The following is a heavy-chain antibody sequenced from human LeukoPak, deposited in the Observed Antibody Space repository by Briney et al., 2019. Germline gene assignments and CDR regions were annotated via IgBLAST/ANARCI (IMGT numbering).Heavy chain of an antibody. Sequence: SETLSLTCTVSGGSISSYSWSWIRQPPGKGLEWIGHIYYSGSTNYNPSLKSRVTISVDTSKNQFSLRLTSVTAADTAVYYCAANTPGYGCLNYWGQGTLVTVSS. CDR2: IYYSGST. CDR1: GGSISSYS. V-gene: IGHV4-59*01. CDR3: AANTPGYGCLNY. J-gene: IGHJ4*02. D-gene: IGHD3-16*01.